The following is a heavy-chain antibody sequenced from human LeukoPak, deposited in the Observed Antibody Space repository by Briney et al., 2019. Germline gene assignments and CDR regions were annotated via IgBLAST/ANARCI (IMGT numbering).Heavy chain of an antibody. V-gene: IGHV4-38-2*02. J-gene: IGHJ4*02. CDR2: IYHSGST. Sequence: SETLSLTCAVSGYSISSGYYWGWIRQPPGKELEWIGSIYHSGSTYYNPSLKSRVTISVDTSKNQFSLKLSSVTAADTAVYYCAREDRGYSSGLDYWGQGTLVTVSS. D-gene: IGHD6-19*01. CDR1: GYSISSGYY. CDR3: AREDRGYSSGLDY.